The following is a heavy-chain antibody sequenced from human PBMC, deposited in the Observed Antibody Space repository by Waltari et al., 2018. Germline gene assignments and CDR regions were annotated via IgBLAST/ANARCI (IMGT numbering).Heavy chain of an antibody. J-gene: IGHJ3*01. CDR2: ILSDGSKK. D-gene: IGHD4-17*01. CDR3: AKGLGVTNNDGFHV. V-gene: IGHV3-30*02. Sequence: QVQLVESGGGVVRPGGSLRLSCAPSGFTFSAYGRHWFRQAPGKGLEWLASILSDGSKKYFADSVKGRFTISRDNSKNTLYLQMNSLRAEDTAVYYCAKGLGVTNNDGFHVWGQGTMVTVSS. CDR1: GFTFSAYG.